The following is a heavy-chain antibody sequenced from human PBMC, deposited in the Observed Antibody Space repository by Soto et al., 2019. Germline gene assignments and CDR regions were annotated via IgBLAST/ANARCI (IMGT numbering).Heavy chain of an antibody. D-gene: IGHD4-17*01. V-gene: IGHV4-4*02. Sequence: PSETLSLTCAVSSGSISSSNWWSWVRQPPGKGLEWIGEIYHSGNTNYNPSLKSRVTISVDKSKNQFSLKLYSVTAADTAVYYCARAPLAVAHYLRWFDPWGQGTLVTVSS. CDR2: IYHSGNT. CDR1: SGSISSSNW. CDR3: ARAPLAVAHYLRWFDP. J-gene: IGHJ5*02.